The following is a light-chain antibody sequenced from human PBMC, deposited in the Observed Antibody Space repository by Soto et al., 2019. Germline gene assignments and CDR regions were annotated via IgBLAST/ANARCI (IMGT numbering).Light chain of an antibody. J-gene: IGLJ1*01. V-gene: IGLV2-11*01. CDR2: DVR. Sequence: QPALTQPRSVSGAPGQAVTISCTGTSSAVGVYNYVSWYQQYPGKAPKILIYDVRRRPSGVPDRFSGSKSDNTGSLTISGLQAEDWADYCCCSYAGSYAFGFEIGTKV. CDR3: CSYAGSYAFG. CDR1: SSAVGVYNY.